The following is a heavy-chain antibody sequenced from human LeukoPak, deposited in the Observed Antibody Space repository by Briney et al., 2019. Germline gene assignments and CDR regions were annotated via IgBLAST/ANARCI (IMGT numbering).Heavy chain of an antibody. V-gene: IGHV4-59*11. Sequence: SETLSLTCTVSGGSISSHYWSWIRQPPGKGLEWIWYIYYSGNTNYNPSLKSRVTISVDTSKNQFSLKLSSVTAADTAVYYCARDSGSYYFDYWGQGTLVTVSS. CDR1: GGSISSHY. CDR3: ARDSGSYYFDY. D-gene: IGHD1-26*01. J-gene: IGHJ4*02. CDR2: IYYSGNT.